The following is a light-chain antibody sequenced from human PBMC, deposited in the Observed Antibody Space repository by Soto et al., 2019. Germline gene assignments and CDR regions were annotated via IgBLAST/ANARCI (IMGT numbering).Light chain of an antibody. CDR2: GAS. Sequence: ELVLTQSPGTLSLSPGERATLPCRASQSVSSNSLAWYQQKPGQAPRLLIYGASSRATGVPDRFSGSGSGTDFTLTISSLEPEDFAVYFCQQYGSSPYTFGPGTKLEIK. J-gene: IGKJ2*01. CDR1: QSVSSNS. V-gene: IGKV3-20*01. CDR3: QQYGSSPYT.